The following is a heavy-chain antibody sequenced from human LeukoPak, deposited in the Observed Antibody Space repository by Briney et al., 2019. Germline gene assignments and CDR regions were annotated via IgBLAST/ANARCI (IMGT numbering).Heavy chain of an antibody. CDR2: ISSNGGST. J-gene: IGHJ4*02. Sequence: PGGSLRLSCAASGFTFSSYAMHWVRQAPGKGLEYVSAISSNGGSTYYANSVKGRFTISRDNSKNTLYLQMNSLRAEDTAVYYCAKYLGSGTSFDDWGQGTLVTVSS. CDR1: GFTFSSYA. V-gene: IGHV3-64*01. CDR3: AKYLGSGTSFDD. D-gene: IGHD3-10*01.